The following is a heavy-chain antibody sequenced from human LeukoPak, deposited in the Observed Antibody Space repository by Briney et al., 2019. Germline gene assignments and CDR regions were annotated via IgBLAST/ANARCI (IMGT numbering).Heavy chain of an antibody. CDR3: ARDPPRSS. J-gene: IGHJ5*02. CDR1: GLAFGSYV. V-gene: IGHV3-23*01. CDR2: MSGSGGTA. D-gene: IGHD4-17*01. Sequence: PGGSLRLSXAASGLAFGSYVMSWVRQAPGKGLEWVSAMSGSGGTAYYADSVKGRFTISRDNSKNTLYLQMNSLRAEDTAVYYCARDPPRSSWGQGTLVTVSS.